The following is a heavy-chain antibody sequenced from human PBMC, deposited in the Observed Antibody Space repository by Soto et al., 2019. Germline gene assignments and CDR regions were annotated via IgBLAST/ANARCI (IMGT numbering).Heavy chain of an antibody. J-gene: IGHJ4*01. CDR2: IKSKIDGGTT. D-gene: IGHD3-22*01. V-gene: IGHV3-15*07. Sequence: PGSGLEGVGRIKSKIDGGTTDFAASVKGRFAISGDDSTDMVYLQMNSLKPEDTAMYYCTTDSLFTMILVRFDFWGHGTQVTGSS. CDR3: TTDSLFTMILVRFDF.